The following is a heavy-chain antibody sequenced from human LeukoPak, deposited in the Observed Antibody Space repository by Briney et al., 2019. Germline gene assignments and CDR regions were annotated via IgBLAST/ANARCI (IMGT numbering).Heavy chain of an antibody. V-gene: IGHV3-21*01. D-gene: IGHD2-15*01. Sequence: GGSLRLSCAPSGFTFSSYSMHWVRQAPGKGLEWVSSISTTSSYIHYADSVKGRFTISRDNAKNSLYLRMNSLRAEDTAVYYCAREGLPSGATKIFDYWGQGTLVTVSS. CDR1: GFTFSSYS. CDR2: ISTTSSYI. J-gene: IGHJ4*02. CDR3: AREGLPSGATKIFDY.